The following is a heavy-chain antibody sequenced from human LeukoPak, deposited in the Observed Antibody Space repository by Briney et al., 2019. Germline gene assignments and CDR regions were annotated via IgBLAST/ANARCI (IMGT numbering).Heavy chain of an antibody. D-gene: IGHD6-6*01. CDR3: ARDVRRSSSSANSYYYYMDV. V-gene: IGHV4-4*07. CDR1: DGSFSNYY. Sequence: SETLSLTCTVSDGSFSNYYWSWIRQPAGKGLEWIGRIYTSGTTNYNPSLKSRVTMSVDTSKNHFSLNLDSVTAADTAVYYCARDVRRSSSSANSYYYYMDVWGKGTTVTVSS. CDR2: IYTSGTT. J-gene: IGHJ6*03.